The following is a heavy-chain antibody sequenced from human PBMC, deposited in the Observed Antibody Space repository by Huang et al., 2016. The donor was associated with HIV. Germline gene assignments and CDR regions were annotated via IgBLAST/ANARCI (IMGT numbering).Heavy chain of an antibody. J-gene: IGHJ6*02. CDR1: GGSFTGNY. D-gene: IGHD3-3*01. Sequence: QMQLQQRGAGLLKPSETLSLTCGVSGGSFTGNYLTWIRQAPGKGLEGIGEVNDSGATNYNPSLNVRVTISLDKSNRELALNLRSVTAADTAVYYCARQWTILEWLLGLDVWGQGTTVIVSS. CDR3: ARQWTILEWLLGLDV. CDR2: VNDSGAT. V-gene: IGHV4-34*02.